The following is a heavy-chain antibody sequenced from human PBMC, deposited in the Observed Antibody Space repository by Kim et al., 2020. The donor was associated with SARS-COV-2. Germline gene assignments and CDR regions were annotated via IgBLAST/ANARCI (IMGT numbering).Heavy chain of an antibody. Sequence: SETLSLTCTVSGGSISSYYWSWIRQPPGKGLEWIGYIYYSGSTNYNPSLKSRVTISVDTSKNQFSLKLSSVTAADTAVYYCARGVEYCSGGSCYYHFDYWGQGTLVTVSS. J-gene: IGHJ4*02. CDR3: ARGVEYCSGGSCYYHFDY. CDR2: IYYSGST. V-gene: IGHV4-59*01. CDR1: GGSISSYY. D-gene: IGHD2-15*01.